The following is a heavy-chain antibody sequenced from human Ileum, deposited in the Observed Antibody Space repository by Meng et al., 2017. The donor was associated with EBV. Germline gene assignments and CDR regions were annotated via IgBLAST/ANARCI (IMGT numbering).Heavy chain of an antibody. CDR2: INSDGSTT. Sequence: EVQLVESGGGLIQPGXXXXLSCAASGFTFNTYWMHWVRQAPGKGLVWVSRINSDGSTTSYADSVKGRFTISRDNAKNTLYLQMNSLRADDTAVYYCARASTGTYFQDYWGQGTLVTVSS. CDR1: GFTFNTYW. D-gene: IGHD2/OR15-2a*01. J-gene: IGHJ4*02. V-gene: IGHV3-74*01. CDR3: ARASTGTYFQDY.